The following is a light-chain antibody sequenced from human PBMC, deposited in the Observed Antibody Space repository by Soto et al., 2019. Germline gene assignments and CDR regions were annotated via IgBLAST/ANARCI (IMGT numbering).Light chain of an antibody. CDR2: DVS. CDR3: SSYTSSSTPI. Sequence: QPASVSGSPGQSITISCTGTSSDVGGYNYVSWYQQHPGKAPKLMIYDVSNRPSGVSNRFSGSKSGNTASLTISGLQAEDEADYYCSSYTSSSTPIFGGGTKLTVL. CDR1: SSDVGGYNY. J-gene: IGLJ2*01. V-gene: IGLV2-14*01.